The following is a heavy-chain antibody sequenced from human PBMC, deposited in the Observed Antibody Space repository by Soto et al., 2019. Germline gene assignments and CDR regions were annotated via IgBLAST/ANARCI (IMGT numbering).Heavy chain of an antibody. D-gene: IGHD3-22*01. J-gene: IGHJ4*02. CDR3: ARGTHYYDSIGYSHFFDY. CDR1: GFTFSDFT. CDR2: ISSNGNYI. V-gene: IGHV3-21*01. Sequence: GGSLRLSCRASGFTFSDFTMSWVRQAPGKGLEWVSSISSNGNYIYYADSMKGRFTISRDNAEKSLYLQMNSLRGEDTAVYYCARGTHYYDSIGYSHFFDYWGQGTLVTVSS.